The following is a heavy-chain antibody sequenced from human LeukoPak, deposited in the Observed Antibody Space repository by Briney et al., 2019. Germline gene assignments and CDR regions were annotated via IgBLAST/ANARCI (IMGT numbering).Heavy chain of an antibody. CDR2: ISYDGSNK. CDR1: GFTFSSYA. J-gene: IGHJ4*02. Sequence: PGGSLRLSCAASGFTFSSYAMSWVRQAPGKGLEWVAVISYDGSNKYYADSVKGRFTISRDNSKNTLYLQMNSLRAEDTAVYYCANSLRLYGSGIASWEGFDYWGQGTLVTVSS. D-gene: IGHD3-10*01. V-gene: IGHV3-30*18. CDR3: ANSLRLYGSGIASWEGFDY.